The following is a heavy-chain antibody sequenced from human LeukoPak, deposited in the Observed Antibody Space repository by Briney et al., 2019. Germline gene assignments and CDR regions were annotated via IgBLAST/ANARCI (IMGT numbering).Heavy chain of an antibody. CDR2: INPNSGGT. CDR1: GYTFTGYY. J-gene: IGHJ4*02. V-gene: IGHV1-2*02. CDR3: ARGIPPYTYSSSWYVFDY. D-gene: IGHD6-13*01. Sequence: RASVKVSCKASGYTFTGYYMHWVRQAAGQGLDWMGWINPNSGGTNYAQKFQGRVTMTRDTSISTAYMELSRLRSDDTAVYYCARGIPPYTYSSSWYVFDYWGQGTLVTVSS.